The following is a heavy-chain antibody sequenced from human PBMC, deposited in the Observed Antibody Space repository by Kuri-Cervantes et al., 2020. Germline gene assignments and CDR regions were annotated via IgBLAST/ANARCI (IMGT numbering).Heavy chain of an antibody. CDR3: TRGEGGITAGGVPLD. CDR2: ITSSDNTL. J-gene: IGHJ4*02. CDR1: GFTFSNSD. D-gene: IGHD6-13*01. Sequence: GESLKISCAASGFTFSNSDMNWVRQAPGKGLEWVSYITSSDNTLYANLVQGRFTISRDNAKKSLYLQMNSLRVDDTAVYYCTRGEGGITAGGVPLDWGRGTLVTVSS. V-gene: IGHV3-11*01.